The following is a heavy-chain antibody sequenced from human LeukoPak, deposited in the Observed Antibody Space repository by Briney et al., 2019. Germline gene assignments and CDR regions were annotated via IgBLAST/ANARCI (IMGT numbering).Heavy chain of an antibody. V-gene: IGHV4-34*01. Sequence: NPSETLSLTCAVYGGSFSGYYWSWIRQPPGKGLEWIGEINHSGSTNYNPSLKSRVTISVDTSKDQFSLKLSSVTAADTAVYYCAGSGDYFDYWGQGTLVTVSS. J-gene: IGHJ4*02. CDR2: INHSGST. CDR3: AGSGDYFDY. D-gene: IGHD4-17*01. CDR1: GGSFSGYY.